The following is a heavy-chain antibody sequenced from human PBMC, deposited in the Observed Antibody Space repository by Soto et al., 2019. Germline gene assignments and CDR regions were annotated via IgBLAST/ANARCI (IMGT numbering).Heavy chain of an antibody. J-gene: IGHJ4*02. CDR2: ISAYNGNT. V-gene: IGHV1-18*01. CDR1: CYTFTRYG. Sequence: ASVKVSFKASCYTFTRYGISWVRQAPGQGLEWMGWISAYNGNTNYAQKLHGRVTMTTDTSTSTAYMELRSLRSDDTAVYYCARLLSTPIFDYWGQGTLVTVSS. D-gene: IGHD2-2*01. CDR3: ARLLSTPIFDY.